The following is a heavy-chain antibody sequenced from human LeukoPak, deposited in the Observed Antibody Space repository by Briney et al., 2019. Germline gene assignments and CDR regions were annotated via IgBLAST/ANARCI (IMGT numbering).Heavy chain of an antibody. CDR2: INPSGGSI. CDR1: GYTFNNHY. Sequence: ASVKVSCKASGYTFNNHYMHWVRQAPGQGLEWMGIINPSGGSIKYAQNFQGRVTMTRDTSTSTVYMELSSLRSEDTAVYYCARDDWRLRHFDWLLSWGNFDYWGQGTLITVSS. D-gene: IGHD3-9*01. V-gene: IGHV1-46*02. CDR3: ARDDWRLRHFDWLLSWGNFDY. J-gene: IGHJ4*02.